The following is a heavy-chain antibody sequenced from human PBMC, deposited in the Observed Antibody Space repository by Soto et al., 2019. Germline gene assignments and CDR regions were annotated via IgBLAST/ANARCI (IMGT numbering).Heavy chain of an antibody. CDR3: ARERNSRTLRAFEI. Sequence: SETLSLTCTVSGGYISSYYWSWIRQPPGKGLEWIGYIYYSGSTNYNPSLKSRVTISVDTSKNQFSLKLSSVTAADTAVYYCARERNSRTLRAFEIWGQGTMVTVSS. CDR2: IYYSGST. V-gene: IGHV4-59*01. D-gene: IGHD6-13*01. CDR1: GGYISSYY. J-gene: IGHJ3*02.